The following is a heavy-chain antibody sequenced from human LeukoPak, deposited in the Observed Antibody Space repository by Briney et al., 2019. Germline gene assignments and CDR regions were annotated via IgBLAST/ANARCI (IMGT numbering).Heavy chain of an antibody. J-gene: IGHJ3*02. V-gene: IGHV5-51*01. CDR3: ARSKYYDSSGYYYGGAFDI. D-gene: IGHD3-22*01. Sequence: GESLKISCKGSGYRFTTYWIGWVRQMPGKGLEWMGIIFPGDSDTTYSSSFQGQVTISADKSINTAYLQWSSLKASDTAMYYCARSKYYDSSGYYYGGAFDIWGQGTMVTVSS. CDR2: IFPGDSDT. CDR1: GYRFTTYW.